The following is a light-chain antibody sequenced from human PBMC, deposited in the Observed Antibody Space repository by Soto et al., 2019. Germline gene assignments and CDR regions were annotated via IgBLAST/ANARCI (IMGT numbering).Light chain of an antibody. V-gene: IGKV3-20*01. CDR1: QSVSSSY. Sequence: EIVLTQSPGTLSLSPVERATLSCMASQSVSSSYLAWYQQKPGQAPRLLIYGASSRATGIPDRFSGSGSGTDFTLTISRLEPEDFAVYYCQQYGSSSITFGQGTRLDIK. J-gene: IGKJ5*01. CDR3: QQYGSSSIT. CDR2: GAS.